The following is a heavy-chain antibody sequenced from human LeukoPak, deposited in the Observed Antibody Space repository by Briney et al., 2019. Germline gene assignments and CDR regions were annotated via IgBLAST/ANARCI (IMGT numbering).Heavy chain of an antibody. CDR3: ARAGGTYYYDSSGYFIFDY. CDR2: IIPIFGTA. Sequence: GASVKVSCKASGGTFSSYAISWVRQAPGQGLEWMGGIIPIFGTANYAQKFQGRVTITTDESMSTAYMGLSSLRSEDTAVYYCARAGGTYYYDSSGYFIFDYWGQGTLVTVSS. J-gene: IGHJ4*02. V-gene: IGHV1-69*05. D-gene: IGHD3-22*01. CDR1: GGTFSSYA.